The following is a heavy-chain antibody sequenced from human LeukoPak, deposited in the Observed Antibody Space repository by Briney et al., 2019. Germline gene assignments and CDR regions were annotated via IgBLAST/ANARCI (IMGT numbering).Heavy chain of an antibody. J-gene: IGHJ3*02. CDR3: ARVSVMYSSSWYGAFDI. CDR2: ISGYNGKT. CDR1: GYTFTSYG. V-gene: IGHV1-18*01. Sequence: ASVKVSCKASGYTFTSYGISWVRQAPGQGLEWMGWISGYNGKTNYAQKLQGRVTMTTDTSTSTAYMELRSLRSDDTAVYYCARVSVMYSSSWYGAFDIWGQGTMVTVSS. D-gene: IGHD6-13*01.